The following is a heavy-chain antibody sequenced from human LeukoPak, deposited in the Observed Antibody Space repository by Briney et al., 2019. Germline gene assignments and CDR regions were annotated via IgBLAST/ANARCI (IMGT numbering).Heavy chain of an antibody. CDR2: IYSDNT. J-gene: IGHJ3*02. D-gene: IGHD2-2*01. Sequence: GGSLRLSCTVSGFTVSSNSMSWVRQAPGKGLEWVSFIYSDNTHYSDSVKGRFTISRDNSKNTLYLQMNSLRVEDTAVYYCARDSPQPRYCSSTSCLPNDAFDIWGQGTMVTVSS. V-gene: IGHV3-53*01. CDR3: ARDSPQPRYCSSTSCLPNDAFDI. CDR1: GFTVSSNS.